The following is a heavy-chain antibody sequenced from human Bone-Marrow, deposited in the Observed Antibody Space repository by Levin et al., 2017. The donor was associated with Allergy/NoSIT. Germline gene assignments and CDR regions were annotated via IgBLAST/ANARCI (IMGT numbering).Heavy chain of an antibody. V-gene: IGHV1-18*04. Sequence: KRGESLKISCKASGYTFTTYGISWMRQAPGQGLEWMGWISGHNGVTNYAQKFQARVTMTIDTSTSTAYMELRSLRSDDTAVYYCARDKGYYYDSSDYYAHYWGQGTLVTVSS. J-gene: IGHJ4*02. CDR1: GYTFTTYG. CDR2: ISGHNGVT. CDR3: ARDKGYYYDSSDYYAHY. D-gene: IGHD3-22*01.